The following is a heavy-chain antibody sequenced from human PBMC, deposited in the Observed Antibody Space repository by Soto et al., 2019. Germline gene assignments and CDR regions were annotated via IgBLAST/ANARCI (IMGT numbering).Heavy chain of an antibody. D-gene: IGHD4-17*01. CDR2: IYYSGST. J-gene: IGHJ4*02. V-gene: IGHV4-30-4*01. CDR1: GASFSSADYY. Sequence: SETLSLTCTVSGASFSSADYYWTWIRQPPGKGLEWIGYIYYSGSTYYNPSLRSRVTISLDRSKNQFSLKLTSVTAADTAVYYCVSAHGDYPPFDSWGQGTPVTVSS. CDR3: VSAHGDYPPFDS.